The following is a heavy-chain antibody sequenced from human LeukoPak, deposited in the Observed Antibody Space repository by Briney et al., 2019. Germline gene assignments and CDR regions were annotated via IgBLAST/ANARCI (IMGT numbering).Heavy chain of an antibody. CDR1: GYTFTSYY. CDR3: ARGDYGDPWDGY. D-gene: IGHD4-17*01. Sequence: ASVKVSCKASGYTFTSYYMHWVRQAPGQGLEWMGWINPNSGGTNYAQKFQGRVTMTRDTSISTAYMELSRLRSDDTAVYYCARGDYGDPWDGYWGQGTLVTVSS. J-gene: IGHJ4*02. CDR2: INPNSGGT. V-gene: IGHV1-2*02.